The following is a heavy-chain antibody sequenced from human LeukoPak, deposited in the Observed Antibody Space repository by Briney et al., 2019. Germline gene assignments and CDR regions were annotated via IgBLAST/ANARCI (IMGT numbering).Heavy chain of an antibody. V-gene: IGHV4-59*01. J-gene: IGHJ3*02. CDR3: ARDPRDGDRDAFDI. D-gene: IGHD5-24*01. CDR2: IYYSGST. CDR1: GGSISSYY. Sequence: SETLSLTCTVSGGSISSYYWNWIRQPPGKGLEWIGYIYYSGSTNYNPSLKSRVTISVDTSKNQFSLKVSSVASADTGVYYCARDPRDGDRDAFDIWGQGKMVTVSS.